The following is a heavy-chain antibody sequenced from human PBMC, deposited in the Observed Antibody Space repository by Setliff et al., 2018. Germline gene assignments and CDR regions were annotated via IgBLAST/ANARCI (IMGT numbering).Heavy chain of an antibody. CDR2: INAGNGNT. J-gene: IGHJ6*03. Sequence: ASVKVSCKASGYTFTSYAMHWVRQAPGQRLEWMGWINAGNGNTKYSQKFQGRVTITRDTSASTAYMELSSLRSEDTAVYYCASEFTRYYNFWSAHRYYMDVWGKGTTVTVSS. CDR3: ASEFTRYYNFWSAHRYYMDV. D-gene: IGHD3-3*01. CDR1: GYTFTSYA. V-gene: IGHV1-3*01.